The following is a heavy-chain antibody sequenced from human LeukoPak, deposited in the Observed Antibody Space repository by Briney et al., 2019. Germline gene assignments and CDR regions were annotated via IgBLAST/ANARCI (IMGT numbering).Heavy chain of an antibody. V-gene: IGHV4-34*01. CDR3: ARARNYCSSTSCYSNWFDP. CDR2: VNHSGST. CDR1: GGSFSGYY. J-gene: IGHJ5*02. Sequence: SETLSLTCAVYGGSFSGYYWSWIRQPPGKGLEWIGEVNHSGSTNYNPSLKSRVTISVDTSKNQFSLKLSSVTAADTAVYYCARARNYCSSTSCYSNWFDPWGQGTLVTVSS. D-gene: IGHD2-2*01.